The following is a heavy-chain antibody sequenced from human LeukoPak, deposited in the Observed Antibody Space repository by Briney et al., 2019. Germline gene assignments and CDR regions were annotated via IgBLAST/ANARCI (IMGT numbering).Heavy chain of an antibody. J-gene: IGHJ4*02. D-gene: IGHD4-23*01. V-gene: IGHV3-30-3*01. CDR1: GFTFSSYA. CDR3: AKDASPRPSTVANHKDY. Sequence: GGSLRLSCAASGFTFSSYAMHWVRQAPGKGLEWVAVISYDGSNKYYADSVKGRFTISRDNSKNTLYLQMNSLRAEDTAVYYCAKDASPRPSTVANHKDYWGQGTLVTVSS. CDR2: ISYDGSNK.